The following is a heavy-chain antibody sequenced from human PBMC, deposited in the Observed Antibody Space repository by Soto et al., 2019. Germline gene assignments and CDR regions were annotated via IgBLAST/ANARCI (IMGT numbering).Heavy chain of an antibody. CDR3: AKRVVVSGLGRWFDP. CDR1: GFTFSNYA. D-gene: IGHD2-21*01. Sequence: EVQLLESGGALVQPGGSLRLSCAASGFTFSNYAMSWVRQAPGKGLEWVSAISASSATTYYLDSVKGRFTISRDNSKNTLYLQMNGLRAEDTAVYYCAKRVVVSGLGRWFDPWGQGTLVTVSS. CDR2: ISASSATT. J-gene: IGHJ5*02. V-gene: IGHV3-23*01.